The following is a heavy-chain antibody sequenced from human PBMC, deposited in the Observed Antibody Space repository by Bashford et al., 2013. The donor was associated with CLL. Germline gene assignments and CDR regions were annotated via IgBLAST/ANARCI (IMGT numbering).Heavy chain of an antibody. CDR2: IIIPVLGIT. CDR1: GDIFNNYT. CDR3: ASDGLNKAVLTPLDV. J-gene: IGHJ6*02. Sequence: SVKVSCKGSGDIFNNYTITWVRQAPGXGLQWMGRIIIPVLGITNYSQKFKGRITITADRSSNTAFMELTSLTSEDTAVYYCASDGLNKAVLTPLDVWGQGTTVTVSS. V-gene: IGHV1-69*02. D-gene: IGHD4-23*01.